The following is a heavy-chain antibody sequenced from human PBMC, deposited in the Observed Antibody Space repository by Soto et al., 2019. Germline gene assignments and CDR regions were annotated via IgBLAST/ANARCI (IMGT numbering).Heavy chain of an antibody. V-gene: IGHV3-23*01. J-gene: IGHJ4*02. D-gene: IGHD5-18*01. CDR1: GFTFSAYA. Sequence: EVQLLESGGALEQPGGSLRLSCAASGFTFSAYAMCWVRQPPGKGLEWVSSIGVSDGSTYYADSVKGRFTISRDNSENTLYLQINGLRAEDTAVYYCVKSTPARRQVWCYDYWGQGALVTVSS. CDR2: IGVSDGST. CDR3: VKSTPARRQVWCYDY.